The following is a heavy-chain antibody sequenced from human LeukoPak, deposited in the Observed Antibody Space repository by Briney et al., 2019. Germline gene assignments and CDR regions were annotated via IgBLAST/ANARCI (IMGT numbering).Heavy chain of an antibody. CDR2: ISAYNGNT. CDR3: AKVNPALYCSGGSCYGDY. CDR1: GYTFTSYG. V-gene: IGHV1-18*01. J-gene: IGHJ4*02. Sequence: ASVKVSCKASGYTFTSYGISWVRQAPGQGLEWMGWISAYNGNTNYAQKFQGRVTMTTDTSTSTAYMELRSLRSDDTAVYYCAKVNPALYCSGGSCYGDYWGQGTLVTVSS. D-gene: IGHD2-15*01.